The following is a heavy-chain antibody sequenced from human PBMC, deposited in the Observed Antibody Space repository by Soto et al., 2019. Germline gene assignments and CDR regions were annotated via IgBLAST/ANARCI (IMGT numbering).Heavy chain of an antibody. J-gene: IGHJ4*02. V-gene: IGHV4-30-4*01. CDR1: GVSISSPDSF. Sequence: QVQLQESGPGLVKPSQTLSLTCTVSGVSISSPDSFWSWIRQSPGEDLEWIGFISYSGSTSYDPSLKSRVAISLDTSKTQFSLEVTSVTAADTAIYYCARMTSVNSYYFDYWGQGTLVTVSS. D-gene: IGHD4-17*01. CDR3: ARMTSVNSYYFDY. CDR2: ISYSGST.